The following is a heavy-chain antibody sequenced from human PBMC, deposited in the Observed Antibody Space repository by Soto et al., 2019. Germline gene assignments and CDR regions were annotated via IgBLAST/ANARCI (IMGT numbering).Heavy chain of an antibody. V-gene: IGHV3-33*01. CDR1: GFTFNNYG. CDR3: TRRQISPPTRGAAAARGGVVV. CDR2: IWNDGSGY. D-gene: IGHD6-13*01. Sequence: QVQLVESGGGVVQPGGSLRLSCAASGFTFNNYGMHWVRQAPGKGLEWVAVIWNDGSGYYYANSVKGRFTISRDNSKSTRYMQMGSLGAEHMAVYFCTRRQISPPTRGAAAARGGVVVLGEGDTVSV. J-gene: IGHJ6*01.